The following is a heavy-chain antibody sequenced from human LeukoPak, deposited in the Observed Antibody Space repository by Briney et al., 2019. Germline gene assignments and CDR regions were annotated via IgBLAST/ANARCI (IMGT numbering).Heavy chain of an antibody. CDR3: ARSDSSGYYYS. J-gene: IGHJ4*02. CDR1: KFTFSSYS. Sequence: PGGSLRLSCAASKFTFSSYSMNWVRQAPGKGLEWVSYISSSSSTIYYADSVKGRFTISRDNAKNSLYLQMNSLRAEDTAVYYCARSDSSGYYYSWGQGTLVTVPS. D-gene: IGHD3-22*01. CDR2: ISSSSSTI. V-gene: IGHV3-48*01.